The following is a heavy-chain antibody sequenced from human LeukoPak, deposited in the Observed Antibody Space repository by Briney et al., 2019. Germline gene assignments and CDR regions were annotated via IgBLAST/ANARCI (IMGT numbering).Heavy chain of an antibody. CDR2: MNPNSGNT. CDR3: ARVADGTYYYDSSGYYFDY. Sequence: ASVKVSRKASGYTFTSYDINWVRQATGQGLEWMGWMNPNSGNTGYAQKFQGRVTMTRNTSISTAYMELSSLRSEDTAVYYCARVADGTYYYDSSGYYFDYWGQGTLVTVSS. CDR1: GYTFTSYD. J-gene: IGHJ4*02. V-gene: IGHV1-8*01. D-gene: IGHD3-22*01.